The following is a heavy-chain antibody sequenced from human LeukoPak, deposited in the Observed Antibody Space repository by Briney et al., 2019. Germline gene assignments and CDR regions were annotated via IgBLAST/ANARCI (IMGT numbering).Heavy chain of an antibody. CDR2: ISAYNGNT. Sequence: ASVKVSCKASGYTFTTYNINWVRQAPGQGLEWMGWISAYNGNTNYAQKLQGRVTMTTDTSTSTAYMELRSLRSDDTAVYYCARASITIFGVVTYANFDYWGQGTLVTVSS. V-gene: IGHV1-18*01. CDR1: GYTFTTYN. D-gene: IGHD3-3*01. J-gene: IGHJ4*02. CDR3: ARASITIFGVVTYANFDY.